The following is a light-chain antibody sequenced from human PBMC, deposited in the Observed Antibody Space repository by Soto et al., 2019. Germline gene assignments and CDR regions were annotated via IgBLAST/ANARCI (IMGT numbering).Light chain of an antibody. CDR2: DAS. CDR1: QNIRSR. J-gene: IGKJ4*01. CDR3: QQLNSYPLT. Sequence: DFQMTQSPSTLSASEGDRVTITCRASQNIRSRLAWYQQKPGKPPKLLIYDASSLEGGVPSRFSGSGSGTEFTLTISSLQPEDFATYYCQQLNSYPLTFGGGTKVDIK. V-gene: IGKV1-5*01.